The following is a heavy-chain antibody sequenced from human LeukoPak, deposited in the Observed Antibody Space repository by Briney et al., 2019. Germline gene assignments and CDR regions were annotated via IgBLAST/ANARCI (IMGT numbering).Heavy chain of an antibody. CDR1: GFTFSSYS. D-gene: IGHD3-22*01. J-gene: IGHJ4*02. V-gene: IGHV3-21*01. CDR2: ISSSSSYI. Sequence: GGSLRLSCAASGFTFSSYSMNWVRQAPGKGLEWVSSISSSSSYIYYADSVKGRFTISRDNAKNSLYLQMNSLRAEDTAVYYCARVVYYYDSSGYYRTLTFDYWGQGTLVTVSS. CDR3: ARVVYYYDSSGYYRTLTFDY.